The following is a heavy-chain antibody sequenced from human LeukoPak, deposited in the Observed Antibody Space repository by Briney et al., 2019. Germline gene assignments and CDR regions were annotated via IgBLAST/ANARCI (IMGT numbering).Heavy chain of an antibody. D-gene: IGHD3-3*01. CDR1: GGSISSHY. V-gene: IGHV4-59*11. CDR3: ARVWYDPLPNYMDV. J-gene: IGHJ6*03. CDR2: IYYSGST. Sequence: SETLSLTCTVSGGSISSHYWRWIRQPPGKGLEWIGYIYYSGSTNYNPSLKSRVTISVDTSKNQFSLKLSSVSAADTAVYYCARVWYDPLPNYMDVWGKGTTVTVSS.